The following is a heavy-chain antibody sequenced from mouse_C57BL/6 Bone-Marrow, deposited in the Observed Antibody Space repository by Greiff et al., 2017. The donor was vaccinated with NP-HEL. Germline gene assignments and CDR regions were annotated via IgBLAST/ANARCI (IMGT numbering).Heavy chain of an antibody. D-gene: IGHD1-1*01. CDR3: ARYPSYYYGSREVYFDY. J-gene: IGHJ2*01. CDR2: IDPEDGET. CDR1: GFNIKDYY. Sequence: DVQLQESGAELVKPGASVKLPCTASGFNIKDYYMHWVKQRTEQGLEWIGRIDPEDGETKYAPKFQGKATITADTSSNTAYLQLSSLTSEDTAVYYCARYPSYYYGSREVYFDYWGQGTTLTVSS. V-gene: IGHV14-2*01.